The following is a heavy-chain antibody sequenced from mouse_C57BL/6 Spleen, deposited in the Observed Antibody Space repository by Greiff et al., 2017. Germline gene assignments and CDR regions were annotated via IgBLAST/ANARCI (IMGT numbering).Heavy chain of an antibody. CDR3: ARRDYYGSSYWYFDV. CDR1: GFTFSDYG. Sequence: EVNLVESGGGLVKPGGSLKLSCAASGFTFSDYGMHWVRQAPEKGLEWVAYISSGSSTIYYADTVKGRFTISRDNAKNTLFLQMTSLRSENTALXYCARRDYYGSSYWYFDVWGTGTTVTVSS. D-gene: IGHD1-1*01. J-gene: IGHJ1*03. V-gene: IGHV5-17*01. CDR2: ISSGSSTI.